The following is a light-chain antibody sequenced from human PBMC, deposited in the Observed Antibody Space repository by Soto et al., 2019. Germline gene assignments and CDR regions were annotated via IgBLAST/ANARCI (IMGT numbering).Light chain of an antibody. CDR1: QSISDW. CDR2: KAS. V-gene: IGKV1-5*03. CDR3: QQYNGERV. Sequence: DIQMTQSPSTLSASVGDRVTITCRASQSISDWFAWYQQKPGKAPKLLIYKASSLESGVPARFSGSGSGTEFTLTISSLQPDDFATYYCQQYNGERVFGQGTKVDIK. J-gene: IGKJ1*01.